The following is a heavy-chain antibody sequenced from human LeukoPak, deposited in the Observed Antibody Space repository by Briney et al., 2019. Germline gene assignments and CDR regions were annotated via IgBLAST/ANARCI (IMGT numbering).Heavy chain of an antibody. CDR1: GFTFSSYG. CDR3: ASNYGDYGGAFDI. J-gene: IGHJ3*02. Sequence: GGTLRLSCAASGFTFSSYGMSWVRQAPGKGLEWVSAISGSGGSTYYADSVKGRFTISRDNSKNTLYLQMNSLRAEDTALYYCASNYGDYGGAFDIRGQGTMVTVSS. V-gene: IGHV3-23*01. CDR2: ISGSGGST. D-gene: IGHD4-17*01.